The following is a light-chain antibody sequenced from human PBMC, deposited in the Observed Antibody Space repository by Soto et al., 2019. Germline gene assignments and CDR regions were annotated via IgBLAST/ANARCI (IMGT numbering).Light chain of an antibody. CDR2: GAS. J-gene: IGKJ1*01. V-gene: IGKV3-15*01. CDR1: QTVGSN. Sequence: ETVMTQSPATLSVSPGEGATLSCRASQTVGSNLAWYQQTPGRAPRLLIYGASTRATGIPARFSGGGSGTEFTLTISSLQSEDFAVYYCQQYNDWPRTFGQGTKVEI. CDR3: QQYNDWPRT.